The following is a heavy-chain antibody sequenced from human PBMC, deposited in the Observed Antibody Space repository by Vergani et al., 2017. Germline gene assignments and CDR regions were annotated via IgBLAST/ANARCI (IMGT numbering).Heavy chain of an antibody. CDR2: ISYDGSNK. D-gene: IGHD5-18*01. V-gene: IGHV3-30-3*01. J-gene: IGHJ4*02. CDR3: ARSIGGIQLPMGRFDY. Sequence: QVQLVESGGGVVQPGRSLRLSCAASGFTFSSYAMHWVRQAPGKGLEWVAVISYDGSNKYYADSVKGRFTISRDNSKNTLYLQMNSLRAEDTAVYYCARSIGGIQLPMGRFDYWGQGTLVTVSS. CDR1: GFTFSSYA.